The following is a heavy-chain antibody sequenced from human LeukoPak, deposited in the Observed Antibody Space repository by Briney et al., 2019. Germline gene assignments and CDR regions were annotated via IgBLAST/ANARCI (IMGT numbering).Heavy chain of an antibody. CDR2: IYTGGTT. J-gene: IGHJ6*02. Sequence: GGSLRLSCAASGFTVNSQYMSWVRQAPGKGLERVSVIYTGGTTHYADSVEGRFTISRDNAKNTLYLQMNSLRAEDTAVYYCARRKVVSAYYYGMDVWGQGTTVTVSS. D-gene: IGHD2-2*01. CDR3: ARRKVVSAYYYGMDV. V-gene: IGHV3-66*01. CDR1: GFTVNSQY.